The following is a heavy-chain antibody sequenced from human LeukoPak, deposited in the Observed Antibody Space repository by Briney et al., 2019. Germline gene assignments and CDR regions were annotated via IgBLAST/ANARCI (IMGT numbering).Heavy chain of an antibody. CDR1: GGTFRSYA. CDR2: IIPMFGTA. Sequence: SVKVSCKAAGGTFRSYAISWVRQAPGQGLEWMGGIIPMFGTAKYTQKFQGRVTITADASTSTAYMELSSLRSEDTAVYYCARDLYYYDISGPAYWGQGTLVIVSS. CDR3: ARDLYYYDISGPAY. J-gene: IGHJ4*02. D-gene: IGHD3-22*01. V-gene: IGHV1-69*13.